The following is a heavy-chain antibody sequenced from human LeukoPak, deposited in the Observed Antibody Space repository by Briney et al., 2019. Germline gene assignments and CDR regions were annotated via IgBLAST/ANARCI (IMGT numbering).Heavy chain of an antibody. CDR2: IDWDNDK. Sequence: SGPALVKPTQTLTLTCTFSGFSLRTSGMCVSWIRQPPGKALEWLALIDWDNDKYYSTSLRTRLTISKDTSKNQVVLTMTNMDPVDTATYYCAQIKYNSGWYFDFWGQGTLVTASS. D-gene: IGHD6-19*01. CDR1: GFSLRTSGMC. CDR3: AQIKYNSGWYFDF. J-gene: IGHJ4*02. V-gene: IGHV2-70*01.